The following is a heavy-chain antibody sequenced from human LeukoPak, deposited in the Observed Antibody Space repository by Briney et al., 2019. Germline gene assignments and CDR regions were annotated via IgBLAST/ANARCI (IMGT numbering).Heavy chain of an antibody. CDR3: ARVPPDIVVGEYYGMDV. J-gene: IGHJ6*02. CDR1: GFTVSSNY. CDR2: IYSGGST. Sequence: GGSLRLSCAASGFTVSSNYMNWVRQAPGKGLEWVSVIYSGGSTYYADSVRGRFTISRDNSKNTLYLQMNNLRAEDTAVYYCARVPPDIVVGEYYGMDVWGQGTTVTVSS. V-gene: IGHV3-53*01. D-gene: IGHD2-2*01.